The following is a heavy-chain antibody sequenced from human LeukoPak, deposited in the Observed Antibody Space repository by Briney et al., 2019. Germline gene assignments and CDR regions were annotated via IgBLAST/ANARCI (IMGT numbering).Heavy chain of an antibody. V-gene: IGHV4-59*01. D-gene: IGHD3-22*01. CDR3: ARRPHYDSSGYLDY. CDR1: GGSISSYY. Sequence: PSETLSLTCTVSGGSISSYYWSWIRQPPGKGLEWIGYIYYSGGTNYNPSLKSRVTISVDTSKNQFSLKLSSVTAADTAVYYCARRPHYDSSGYLDYWGQGTLVTVSS. J-gene: IGHJ4*02. CDR2: IYYSGGT.